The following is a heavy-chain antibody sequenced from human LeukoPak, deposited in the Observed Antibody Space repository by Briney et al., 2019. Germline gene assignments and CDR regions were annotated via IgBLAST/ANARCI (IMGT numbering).Heavy chain of an antibody. V-gene: IGHV4-59*01. J-gene: IGHJ6*02. Sequence: PSETLSLTCTVSGGFISSYYWSWIRQPPGKGLEWIGSIYYSGSTNYNPSLKSRVTISVDTSKNQFSLKLSSVTAADTAVYYCARVDDFWSGHYYYGMDVWGQRTTVTVSS. D-gene: IGHD3-3*01. CDR3: ARVDDFWSGHYYYGMDV. CDR1: GGFISSYY. CDR2: IYYSGST.